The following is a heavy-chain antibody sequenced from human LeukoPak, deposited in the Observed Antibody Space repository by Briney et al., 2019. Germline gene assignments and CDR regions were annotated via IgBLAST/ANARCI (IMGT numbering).Heavy chain of an antibody. CDR3: AKDFHVRVVITPDY. CDR2: ITGSGGYT. CDR1: GFTFSSYA. Sequence: GGSLRLSCAASGFTFSSYAMTWVRQAPGKGLEWVSTITGSGGYTYYADSVKGRFTISRDNSKNTLFLRMNSLRAEDTAVYFCAKDFHVRVVITPDYWGQGTPVTVSS. V-gene: IGHV3-23*01. D-gene: IGHD3-22*01. J-gene: IGHJ4*02.